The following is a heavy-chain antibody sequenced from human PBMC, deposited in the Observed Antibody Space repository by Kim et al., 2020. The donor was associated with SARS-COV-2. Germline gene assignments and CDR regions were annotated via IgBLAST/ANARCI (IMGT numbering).Heavy chain of an antibody. V-gene: IGHV3-23*01. Sequence: GGSLRLSCAASGFTFSNYAMSWVRQAPGKGLEWVSAVSTSGGSTFYADSVKGRFTISRDNSKNTLYLQMNSLTAEDTAVYYCAKWSPRRSVAAAGQYWGQGTLATVSS. D-gene: IGHD6-13*01. CDR2: VSTSGGST. J-gene: IGHJ4*02. CDR3: AKWSPRRSVAAAGQY. CDR1: GFTFSNYA.